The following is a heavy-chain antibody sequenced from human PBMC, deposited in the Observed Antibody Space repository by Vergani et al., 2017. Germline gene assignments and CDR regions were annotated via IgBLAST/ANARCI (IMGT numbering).Heavy chain of an antibody. CDR1: GFTFSSYG. V-gene: IGHV3-23*04. CDR2: ISGSGGST. J-gene: IGHJ2*01. Sequence: VQLVESGGGLVKPGGSLRLSCAASGFTFSSYGMHWVRQAPGKGLEWVSAISGSGGSTYYADSVKGRFTISRDNSKNTLYLQMNSLRAEDTAVYYCAKRNPDYGGNPVHDLWGRGTLVTVSS. CDR3: AKRNPDYGGNPVHDL. D-gene: IGHD4-23*01.